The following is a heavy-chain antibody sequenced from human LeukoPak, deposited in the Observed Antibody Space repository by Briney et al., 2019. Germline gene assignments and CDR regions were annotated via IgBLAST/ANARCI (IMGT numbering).Heavy chain of an antibody. Sequence: PGGSLRLSCAASGFTFSSYSMNWVRQAPGKGLEWVSSISSSGSYIYYADSVKGRFTISRDNAKNSLYLQMNSLRAEDTAVYYCARGPKGSGWYRVDYWGQGTLVTVSS. CDR2: ISSSGSYI. J-gene: IGHJ4*02. V-gene: IGHV3-21*01. CDR3: ARGPKGSGWYRVDY. CDR1: GFTFSSYS. D-gene: IGHD6-19*01.